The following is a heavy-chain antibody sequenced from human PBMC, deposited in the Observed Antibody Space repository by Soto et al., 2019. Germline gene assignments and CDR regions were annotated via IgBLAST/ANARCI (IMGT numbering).Heavy chain of an antibody. Sequence: EVQLLESGGGLVQPGGSLRLSCAASGFTFSSYAMSWVRQAPGKGLEWVSAISGSGGSTYYADSVKGRFTISRDNSENNLSLQMNSLRAEDTAVYYCASYSKARSVQLCFPAHFDYWGQGNLVTVSS. CDR2: ISGSGGST. D-gene: IGHD5-18*01. J-gene: IGHJ4*02. V-gene: IGHV3-23*01. CDR1: GFTFSSYA. CDR3: ASYSKARSVQLCFPAHFDY.